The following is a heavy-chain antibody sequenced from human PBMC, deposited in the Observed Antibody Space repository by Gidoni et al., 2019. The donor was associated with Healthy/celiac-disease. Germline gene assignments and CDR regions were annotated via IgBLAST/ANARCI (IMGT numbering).Heavy chain of an antibody. Sequence: EVQLVESGGGLVQPGWYLRLSCATSGFTVSSTYMSWVRQAPGKGLEWVSVIYSGGSTYYADSVKGRFTISRHNSKNTLYLQMNSLRAEDTAVYYCARDRGDIWGQGTMVTVSS. V-gene: IGHV3-53*04. J-gene: IGHJ3*02. CDR3: ARDRGDI. CDR1: GFTVSSTY. CDR2: IYSGGST.